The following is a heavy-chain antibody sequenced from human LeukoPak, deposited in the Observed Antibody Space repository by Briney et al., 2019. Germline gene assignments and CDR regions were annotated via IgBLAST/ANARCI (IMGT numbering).Heavy chain of an antibody. D-gene: IGHD6-19*01. V-gene: IGHV3-30*18. Sequence: PGGSLRLSCAASGFTFSSYGMHWVRQAPGKGLEWAAVISYDGSNKYYADSVKGRFTISRDNSKNTLYLQMNSLRAEDTAVYYCEKDIPSSGWGFDYWGQGTLVTVSS. J-gene: IGHJ4*02. CDR2: ISYDGSNK. CDR1: GFTFSSYG. CDR3: EKDIPSSGWGFDY.